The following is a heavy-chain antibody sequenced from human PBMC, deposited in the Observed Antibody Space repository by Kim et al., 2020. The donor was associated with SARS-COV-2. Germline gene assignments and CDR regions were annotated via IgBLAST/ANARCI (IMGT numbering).Heavy chain of an antibody. J-gene: IGHJ4*02. CDR1: GFTFSNAW. CDR3: TTDCGDGYSVPDDY. CDR2: IKSKTDGGTT. D-gene: IGHD2-2*01. V-gene: IGHV3-15*01. Sequence: GGSLRLSCAASGFTFSNAWMSWVRQAPGKGLEWVGRIKSKTDGGTTDYAAPVKGRFTISRDDSKNTLYLQMNSLKTEDTAVYYCTTDCGDGYSVPDDYWGQGTLVTVSS.